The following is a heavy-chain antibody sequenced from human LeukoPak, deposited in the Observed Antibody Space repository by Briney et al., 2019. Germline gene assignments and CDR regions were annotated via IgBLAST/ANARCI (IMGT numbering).Heavy chain of an antibody. CDR1: GGSISSYY. D-gene: IGHD3-22*01. CDR3: ARDLNFYYDGSGYPVESVWGIDY. V-gene: IGHV4-4*07. J-gene: IGHJ4*02. CDR2: VYTSGST. Sequence: PSETLSLTCTVSGGSISSYYWSWIRQPAGKGLECIGRVYTSGSTNYNPSLKSRVTMSVDTSKNQFSLKLSSVTAADTAVYYCARDLNFYYDGSGYPVESVWGIDYWGQGTLVTVSS.